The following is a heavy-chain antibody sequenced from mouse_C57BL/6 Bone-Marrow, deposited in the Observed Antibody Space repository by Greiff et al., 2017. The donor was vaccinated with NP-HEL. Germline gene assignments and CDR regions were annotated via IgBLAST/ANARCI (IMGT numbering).Heavy chain of an antibody. Sequence: EVKLMESGAELVRPGASVKLSCTASGFNIKDDYMHWVKQRPEQGLEWIGWIDPENGDTEYASKFQGKATITADTSSNTAYLQLSSLTSEDTAVYYCTSLIYYYGSSYVKYYAMDYWGQGTSVTVSS. CDR1: GFNIKDDY. J-gene: IGHJ4*01. D-gene: IGHD1-1*01. V-gene: IGHV14-4*01. CDR3: TSLIYYYGSSYVKYYAMDY. CDR2: IDPENGDT.